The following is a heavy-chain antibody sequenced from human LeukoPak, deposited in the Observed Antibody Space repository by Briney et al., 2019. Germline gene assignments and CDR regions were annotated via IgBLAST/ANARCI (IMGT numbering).Heavy chain of an antibody. Sequence: GGSLRLSCAASGFTFSSYWMHWVRQAPGKGLVWVSRINSDGNSTSYADSVKGRFTISRDNAKNTLYLQMNNLRAEDTAVYYCARPRGCGSARCNNFDYWGQGTLVTVSS. V-gene: IGHV3-74*01. J-gene: IGHJ4*02. CDR2: INSDGNST. CDR1: GFTFSSYW. D-gene: IGHD2-2*01. CDR3: ARPRGCGSARCNNFDY.